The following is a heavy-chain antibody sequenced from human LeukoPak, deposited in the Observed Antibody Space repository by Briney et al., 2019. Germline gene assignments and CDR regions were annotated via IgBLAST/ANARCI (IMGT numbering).Heavy chain of an antibody. V-gene: IGHV4-59*08. CDR2: IYYSGST. Sequence: SETLSLTCTVSGGSISSYYWSWIRQPPGKGLEWVGYIYYSGSTNYNPSLKSRVTISVDTSKNQFSLKLSSVTAADTAVYYCARGGYCSGGSCYGLGAFDIWGQGTMVTVSS. CDR3: ARGGYCSGGSCYGLGAFDI. CDR1: GGSISSYY. D-gene: IGHD2-15*01. J-gene: IGHJ3*02.